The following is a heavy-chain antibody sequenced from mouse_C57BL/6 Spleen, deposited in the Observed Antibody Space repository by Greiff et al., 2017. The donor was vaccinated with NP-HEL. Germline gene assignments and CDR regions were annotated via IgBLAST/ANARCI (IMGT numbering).Heavy chain of an antibody. Sequence: QVQLQQPGAELVKPGASVKLSCKASGYTFTSYWMHWVKQRPGQGLEWIGMIHPNSGSTHYNETFKHKAPLTLANSSTPAYMQLSSLTSEDSAFYYCARIDYDWTGIAYWGQGTLVTVSA. J-gene: IGHJ3*01. V-gene: IGHV1-64*01. CDR3: ARIDYDWTGIAY. D-gene: IGHD2-4*01. CDR2: IHPNSGST. CDR1: GYTFTSYW.